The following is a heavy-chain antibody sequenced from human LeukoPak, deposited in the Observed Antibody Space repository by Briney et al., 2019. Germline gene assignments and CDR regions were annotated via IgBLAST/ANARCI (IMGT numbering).Heavy chain of an antibody. Sequence: GASVKVFCKTVSGYTSTVYYIHWVRQAPGQGLEWVGWMNPNSGNTGYAQKFQGRVTMTRNTSISTAYMELSSLRSEDTAVYYCARGWNSTRPNWFDPWGQGTLVTVSS. CDR2: MNPNSGNT. V-gene: IGHV1-8*02. CDR3: ARGWNSTRPNWFDP. CDR1: GYTSTVYY. D-gene: IGHD2/OR15-2a*01. J-gene: IGHJ5*02.